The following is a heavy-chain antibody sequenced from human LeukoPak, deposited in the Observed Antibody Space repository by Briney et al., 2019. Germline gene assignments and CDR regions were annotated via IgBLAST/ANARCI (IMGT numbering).Heavy chain of an antibody. D-gene: IGHD4-17*01. CDR1: GGSISSSSYY. J-gene: IGHJ5*02. CDR2: IYYSGST. CDR3: ARLNYGDPLNWFDP. Sequence: SETLSLTCTVSGGSISSSSYYWGWIRQPPGKGLEWIGSIYYSGSTYYNPSLKSRVTISVDTSKNQFSLKLSSVTAADTAVYYCARLNYGDPLNWFDPWGQGTLVTVSS. V-gene: IGHV4-39*07.